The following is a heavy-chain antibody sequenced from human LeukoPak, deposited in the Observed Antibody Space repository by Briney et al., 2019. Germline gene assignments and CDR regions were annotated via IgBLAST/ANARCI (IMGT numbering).Heavy chain of an antibody. CDR1: GGSIRNYY. Sequence: SETLSLTCSVSGGSIRNYYWTWIRQPPGKGLEWIGHVSNSGNTKYNPSLKSRVTISIDTSKKHFSLNLSSVSAEDTAVYYCASRAFYDSSGLDFWGQGIRVTVSS. CDR3: ASRAFYDSSGLDF. D-gene: IGHD3-22*01. CDR2: VSNSGNT. J-gene: IGHJ4*02. V-gene: IGHV4-59*08.